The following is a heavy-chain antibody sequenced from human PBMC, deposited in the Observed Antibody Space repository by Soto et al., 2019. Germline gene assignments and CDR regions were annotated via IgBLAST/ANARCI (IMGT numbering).Heavy chain of an antibody. V-gene: IGHV1-69*08. CDR1: GGTFSSYT. CDR2: SIPILGIA. Sequence: QVQLVQSGAEVKKPGSSVKVSCKASGGTFSSYTISWVRQAPGQGLEWMGRSIPILGIANYAQKFQGRVTITADKSTSTAYMELSSLRSEDTAVYYCARDRGIVVVVAATMDYWGQGTLVTVSS. CDR3: ARDRGIVVVVAATMDY. J-gene: IGHJ4*02. D-gene: IGHD2-15*01.